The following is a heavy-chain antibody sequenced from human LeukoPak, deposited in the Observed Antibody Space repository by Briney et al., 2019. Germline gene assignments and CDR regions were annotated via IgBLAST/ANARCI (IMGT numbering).Heavy chain of an antibody. D-gene: IGHD1-26*01. Sequence: SETLSLTCAVYGGSFSGYYWSWIRQPPGKGLEWIGEINRSGSTNYNPSLKSRVTISVDTSKNQFSLKLSSVTAADTAVYYCARAYSGSHGSWFDPWGQGTLVTVSS. CDR3: ARAYSGSHGSWFDP. CDR1: GGSFSGYY. CDR2: INRSGST. V-gene: IGHV4-34*01. J-gene: IGHJ5*02.